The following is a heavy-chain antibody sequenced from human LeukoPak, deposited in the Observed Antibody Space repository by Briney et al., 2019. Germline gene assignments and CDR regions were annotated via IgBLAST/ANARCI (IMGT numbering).Heavy chain of an antibody. Sequence: PGGSLRLSCAASGFTFSSYAMSWVRQAPGKGLEWVSTIRGSGSSTYYANSAKGRFTISRDNSKNTLYLQMNSLRAEDTAVYYCAKSRGWLQLWDYWGQGTLVTVSS. CDR1: GFTFSSYA. V-gene: IGHV3-23*01. D-gene: IGHD5-24*01. CDR3: AKSRGWLQLWDY. J-gene: IGHJ4*02. CDR2: IRGSGSST.